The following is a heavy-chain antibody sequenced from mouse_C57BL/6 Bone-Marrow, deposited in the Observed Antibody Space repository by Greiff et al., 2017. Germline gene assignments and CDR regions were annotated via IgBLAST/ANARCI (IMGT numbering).Heavy chain of an antibody. CDR2: IDPANGNT. Sequence: EVQLQQSVAELVRPGASVKLSCTASGFNIKNTYMHWVKQRPEQGLEWIGRIDPANGNTKYAPKFQGKATITADTSSNTAYLQLSSLTSEDTAIYYCALITTVVATRDWYFDVWGTGTTVTVSS. CDR1: GFNIKNTY. CDR3: ALITTVVATRDWYFDV. V-gene: IGHV14-3*01. J-gene: IGHJ1*03. D-gene: IGHD1-1*01.